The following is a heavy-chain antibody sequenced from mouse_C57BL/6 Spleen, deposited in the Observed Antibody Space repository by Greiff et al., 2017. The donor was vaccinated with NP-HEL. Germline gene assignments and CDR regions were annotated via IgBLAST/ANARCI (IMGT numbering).Heavy chain of an antibody. J-gene: IGHJ2*01. Sequence: DVMLVESGGDLVKPGGSLKLSCAASGFTFSSYGMSWVRQTPDKRLEWVATISSGGSYTYYPDSVKGRFTISRDNAKNTLYLQMSSLKSEDTAMYYCARQGLRRDFDYWGQGTTLTVSS. D-gene: IGHD2-4*01. CDR2: ISSGGSYT. CDR3: ARQGLRRDFDY. V-gene: IGHV5-6*02. CDR1: GFTFSSYG.